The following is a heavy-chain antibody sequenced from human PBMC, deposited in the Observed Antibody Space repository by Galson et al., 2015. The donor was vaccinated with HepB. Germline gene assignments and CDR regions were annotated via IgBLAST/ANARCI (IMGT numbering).Heavy chain of an antibody. CDR3: AAGQTYYTSGTFSPFDP. D-gene: IGHD3-10*01. CDR2: ISYDGSSK. V-gene: IGHV3-30-3*01. J-gene: IGHJ5*02. Sequence: SLRLSCAASGFTFATYAMHWVRQAPGKGLDWVASISYDGSSKFYTDSVKGRFSVSRDNSKNTLFLQMSSLRTEDAAVYYCAAGQTYYTSGTFSPFDPWGHRTLLTVAS. CDR1: GFTFATYA.